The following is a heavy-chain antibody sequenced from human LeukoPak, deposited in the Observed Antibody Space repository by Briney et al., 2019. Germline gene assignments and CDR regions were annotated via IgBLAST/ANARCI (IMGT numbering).Heavy chain of an antibody. CDR1: GYTFISYY. CDR3: AREATTDGVFDY. Sequence: ASVKVSCKASGYTFISYYIHWVRQAPGQGLEWMGIVNVRGGTTSYAQKFQDRVAMTRDTSTSTVHMELSGLKSEDTAMYYCAREATTDGVFDYWGQGTLVTVSS. CDR2: VNVRGGTT. J-gene: IGHJ4*02. V-gene: IGHV1-46*01. D-gene: IGHD2-8*01.